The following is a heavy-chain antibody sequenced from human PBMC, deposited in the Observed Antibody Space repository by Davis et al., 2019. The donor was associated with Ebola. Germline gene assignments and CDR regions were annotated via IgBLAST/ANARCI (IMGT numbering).Heavy chain of an antibody. CDR2: IYTGDSDT. Sequence: GESLKISCKGSGNSLTSHWIGWVRQMPGKGLEWMGIIYTGDSDTRYSPSFRGQVTISADKSISTAYLQWSTLKASDTAMYYCARLVGVTNDFDYWGQGTLVTVSS. J-gene: IGHJ4*02. CDR3: ARLVGVTNDFDY. V-gene: IGHV5-51*01. D-gene: IGHD1-26*01. CDR1: GNSLTSHW.